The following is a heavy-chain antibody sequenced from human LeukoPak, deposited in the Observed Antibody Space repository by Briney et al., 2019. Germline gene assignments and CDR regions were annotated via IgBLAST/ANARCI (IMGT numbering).Heavy chain of an antibody. CDR2: ISGSGSST. J-gene: IGHJ5*02. Sequence: GGSLRLSCAASGFTFSTYAMSWVRQAPGKGLDWVSTISGSGSSTYYADSVKGRFTISRDNSKNTLYLHMDSLRAEDTAVYYCAKAPIAGTRWFDPWGQGTLVTVSS. CDR3: AKAPIAGTRWFDP. V-gene: IGHV3-23*01. CDR1: GFTFSTYA. D-gene: IGHD6-13*01.